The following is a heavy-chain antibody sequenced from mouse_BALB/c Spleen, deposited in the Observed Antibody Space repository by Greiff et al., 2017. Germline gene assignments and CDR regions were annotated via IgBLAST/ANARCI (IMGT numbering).Heavy chain of an antibody. CDR1: GYTFTDYE. V-gene: IGHV1-15*01. Sequence: LQESGAELVRPGASVTLSCKASGYTFTDYEMHWVKQTPVHGLEWIGAIDPETGGTAYNQKFKGKATLTADKSSSTAYMELRSLTSEDSAVYYCTRSRYYGSGDYWGQGTTLTVSS. J-gene: IGHJ2*01. CDR3: TRSRYYGSGDY. CDR2: IDPETGGT. D-gene: IGHD1-2*01.